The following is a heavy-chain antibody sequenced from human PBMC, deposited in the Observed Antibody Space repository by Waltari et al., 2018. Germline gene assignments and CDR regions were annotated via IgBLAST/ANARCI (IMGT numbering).Heavy chain of an antibody. CDR3: ASYYYDSSGYYYLGYFDY. V-gene: IGHV4-59*01. CDR1: GGSISSYY. CDR2: IYYSGST. Sequence: QVQLHESGPGLVKPSETLSLTCTVSGGSISSYYWSLIRPPPGEGLEWIGYIYYSGSTNYNPSLKSRVTISVDTSKNQFSLKLSSVTAADTAVYYCASYYYDSSGYYYLGYFDYWGQGTLVNVSS. J-gene: IGHJ4*02. D-gene: IGHD3-22*01.